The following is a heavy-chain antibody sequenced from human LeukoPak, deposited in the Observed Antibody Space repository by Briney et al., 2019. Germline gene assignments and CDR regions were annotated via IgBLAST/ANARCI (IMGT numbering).Heavy chain of an antibody. D-gene: IGHD3-10*01. Sequence: SETLSLTCTVSNSSIISYYWSWIRQPPGKGLEWIGYIYYSGTTNYNPSLKSRVPMSVDTSKNQFSLKLSSVTAADTAVYYCARIRVNAFDIWGQGTMVTVSS. CDR2: IYYSGTT. J-gene: IGHJ3*02. CDR1: NSSIISYY. V-gene: IGHV4-59*01. CDR3: ARIRVNAFDI.